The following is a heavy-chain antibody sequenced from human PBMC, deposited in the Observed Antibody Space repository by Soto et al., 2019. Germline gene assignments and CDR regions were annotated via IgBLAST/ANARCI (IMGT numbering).Heavy chain of an antibody. D-gene: IGHD6-19*01. J-gene: IGHJ4*02. CDR3: ARRGAVAGLHY. Sequence: EVQLVESGGGLVQPGGSLRVSCAASGFTFSSYWMHWVRQAPGKGLVWVSRINSDGSSTSYADSVKSRFTISRDNAKNTLYLQMNSMRAEDTAIYYCARRGAVAGLHYWGQGTLVTVSS. V-gene: IGHV3-74*01. CDR2: INSDGSST. CDR1: GFTFSSYW.